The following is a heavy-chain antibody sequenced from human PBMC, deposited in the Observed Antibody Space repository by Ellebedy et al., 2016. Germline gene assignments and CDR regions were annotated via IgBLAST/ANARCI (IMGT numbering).Heavy chain of an antibody. J-gene: IGHJ4*02. Sequence: GGSLRLXXAASGFTFSSYAVSWVRQAPGKGLQWVSSISGSGSNTYYTDSVKGRFTISRDNAKNSLYLLMNSLRAEDTAVYYCARDRPADYYDSSGFLGYWGQGTLVTVSS. CDR1: GFTFSSYA. CDR3: ARDRPADYYDSSGFLGY. V-gene: IGHV3-23*01. D-gene: IGHD3-22*01. CDR2: ISGSGSNT.